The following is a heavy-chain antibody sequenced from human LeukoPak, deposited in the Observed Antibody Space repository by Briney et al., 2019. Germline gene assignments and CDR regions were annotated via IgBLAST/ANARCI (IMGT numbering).Heavy chain of an antibody. CDR1: GFFFNSYW. J-gene: IGHJ4*02. CDR3: ARGRDVDA. Sequence: GGSLRLSCVTSGFFFNSYWMSWVRQAPGKGLEWVANENQDGSEIYYVDSVKGRFIKSRDNTKNSFYLQMSSLRVEDTAVYYCARGRDVDAWGQGTLVTVSS. CDR2: ENQDGSEI. V-gene: IGHV3-7*03. D-gene: IGHD2-21*01.